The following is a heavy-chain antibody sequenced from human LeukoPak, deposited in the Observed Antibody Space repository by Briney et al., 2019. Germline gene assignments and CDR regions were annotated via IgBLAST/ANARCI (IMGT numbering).Heavy chain of an antibody. CDR3: AREGRAYEEAYFDY. CDR2: IYSGGST. D-gene: IGHD3-10*01. CDR1: GFTVSSNY. Sequence: PGGSLRLSCAASGFTVSSNYMSWVRQAPGKGLEWVSVIYSGGSTYYADSVKGRFTISRDNSKNTLYLQMNSLRAEDTAVYYCAREGRAYEEAYFDYWGQGTLVTVSS. J-gene: IGHJ4*02. V-gene: IGHV3-66*01.